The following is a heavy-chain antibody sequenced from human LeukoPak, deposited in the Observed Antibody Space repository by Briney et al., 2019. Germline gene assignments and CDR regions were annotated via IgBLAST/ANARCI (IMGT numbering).Heavy chain of an antibody. J-gene: IGHJ3*02. CDR3: ARGYSSSSGAFDI. CDR2: IIPIFGTA. Sequence: SVKVSCKASGGTFSSYAISWVRQAPGQGLEWMGGIIPIFGTANYAQKFQGRVTITADESTSTAYMELGSLRSEDTAVYYCARGYSSSSGAFDIWGQGTMVTVSS. D-gene: IGHD6-6*01. V-gene: IGHV1-69*13. CDR1: GGTFSSYA.